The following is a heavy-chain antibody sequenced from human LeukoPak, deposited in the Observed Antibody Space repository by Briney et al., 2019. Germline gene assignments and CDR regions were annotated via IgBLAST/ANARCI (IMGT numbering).Heavy chain of an antibody. D-gene: IGHD2-2*01. CDR1: GFTFSSYA. CDR2: ISSNGGST. V-gene: IGHV3-64*01. Sequence: PGGSLRLSCAASGFTFSSYAMHWVRQAPGKGLEYVSAISSNGGSTYYANSVKGRFTISRDNSKNTLYLQMGSLRAEDTAVYYCAKDFSEYQLLSYFDYWGQGTLVTVSS. J-gene: IGHJ4*02. CDR3: AKDFSEYQLLSYFDY.